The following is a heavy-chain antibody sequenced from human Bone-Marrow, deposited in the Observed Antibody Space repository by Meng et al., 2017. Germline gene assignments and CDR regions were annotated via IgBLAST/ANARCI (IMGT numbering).Heavy chain of an antibody. CDR3: ARDRGRFGQSLDY. CDR1: GFPFSSYA. J-gene: IGHJ4*02. D-gene: IGHD3-10*01. V-gene: IGHV3-30*04. Sequence: GESLKISCAASGFPFSSYAMHWVRQAPGKGLEWVAVISYDGSNKYYPDSVKGRFTISRDNSKNTLYLQMNSLRAEDTAVYYCARDRGRFGQSLDYWGQGTLVTVS. CDR2: ISYDGSNK.